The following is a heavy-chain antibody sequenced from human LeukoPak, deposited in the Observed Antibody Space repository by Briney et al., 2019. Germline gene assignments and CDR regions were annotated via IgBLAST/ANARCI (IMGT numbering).Heavy chain of an antibody. CDR3: ARTIRGRRGFDY. CDR1: GFTLSSYA. V-gene: IGHV4-34*01. CDR2: INHSGST. D-gene: IGHD1-14*01. Sequence: PGGSLRLSCAASGFTLSSYAMSWVRQAPGRGLEWIGEINHSGSTNYNPSLKSRVTISVDTSKNQFSLKLSSVTAADTAVYYCARTIRGRRGFDYWGQGTLVTVSS. J-gene: IGHJ4*02.